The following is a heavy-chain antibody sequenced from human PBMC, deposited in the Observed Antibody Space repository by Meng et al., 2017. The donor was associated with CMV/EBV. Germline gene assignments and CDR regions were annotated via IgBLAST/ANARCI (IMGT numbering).Heavy chain of an antibody. D-gene: IGHD6-19*01. J-gene: IGHJ4*02. V-gene: IGHV3-30*04. CDR3: AREKGWGADTTSFDY. CDR2: ISYDARNK. CDR1: GFTFNSYA. Sequence: GESLKISCAASGFTFNSYAMHWVRQAPGKGLDWVALISYDARNKYYADSVKGRFTISRDNSKNTLCLQMNSLRAEATAVYYCAREKGWGADTTSFDYWGQGTLVTVSS.